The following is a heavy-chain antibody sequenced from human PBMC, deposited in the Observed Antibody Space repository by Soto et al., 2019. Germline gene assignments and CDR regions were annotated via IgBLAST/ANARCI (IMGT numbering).Heavy chain of an antibody. J-gene: IGHJ6*02. CDR2: IYYSGST. V-gene: IGHV4-30-4*01. CDR1: GGSISSGDYY. CDR3: ARSAGFWSGYLSYYYYGMDV. Sequence: SETLSLTCTVSGGSISSGDYYWSWIRQPPGKGLEWIGYIYYSGSTYYNPSLKSRVTISVDTSKNQFSLKLSSVTAADTAVYYCARSAGFWSGYLSYYYYGMDVWGQGTTVPVSS. D-gene: IGHD3-3*01.